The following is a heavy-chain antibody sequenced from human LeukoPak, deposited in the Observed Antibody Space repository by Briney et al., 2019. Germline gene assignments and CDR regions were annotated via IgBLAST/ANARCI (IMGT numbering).Heavy chain of an antibody. CDR3: ARENGDYPHFDY. V-gene: IGHV6-1*01. Sequence: TXSLTCAISGDSVSSNSAAWNWIRQSPSRGLEWLGRTYYRSKWYNDYAVSVKSRISINPDTSNNHFSLQLNSVTPEDTAVYYCARENGDYPHFDYWGQGTLXXVXS. D-gene: IGHD4-17*01. J-gene: IGHJ4*02. CDR1: GDSVSSNSAA. CDR2: TYYRSKWYN.